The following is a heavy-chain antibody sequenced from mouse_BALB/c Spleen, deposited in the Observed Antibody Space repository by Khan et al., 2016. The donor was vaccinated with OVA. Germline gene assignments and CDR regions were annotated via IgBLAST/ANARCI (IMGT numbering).Heavy chain of an antibody. CDR3: AKGVWSYYFALDY. CDR1: GFSLTDYG. J-gene: IGHJ4*01. Sequence: QVQLKESGPGLVAPSQNLSITCTVSGFSLTDYGVSWIRQPPGKGLEWLGVIWGGGTTYYNSDLNSRLSISKDNSKSQVFLKMNSLQTDDTAMYYCAKGVWSYYFALDYWGQGTSVTVSS. CDR2: IWGGGTT. D-gene: IGHD2-10*02. V-gene: IGHV2-6-5*01.